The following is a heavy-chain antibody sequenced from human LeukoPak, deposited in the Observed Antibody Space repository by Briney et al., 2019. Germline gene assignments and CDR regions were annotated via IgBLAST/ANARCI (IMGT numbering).Heavy chain of an antibody. J-gene: IGHJ4*02. CDR2: MNPNSGGT. V-gene: IGHV1-2*02. D-gene: IGHD5-24*01. CDR3: ARDGILAMATSYYFDY. CDR1: GYTFTSYD. Sequence: ASVKVSCKASGYTFTSYDINWVRQATGQGLEWMGWMNPNSGGTNYAQKFQGRVTMTRDTSISTAYMELSRLRSDDTAVYYCARDGILAMATSYYFDYWGQGTLVTVSS.